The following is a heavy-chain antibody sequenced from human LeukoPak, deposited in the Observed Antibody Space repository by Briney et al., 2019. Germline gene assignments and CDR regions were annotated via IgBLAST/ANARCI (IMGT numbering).Heavy chain of an antibody. V-gene: IGHV4-39*01. D-gene: IGHD6-13*01. CDR1: GGSISSSSYY. CDR3: ARARSSSWYFWFDP. J-gene: IGHJ5*02. Sequence: SETLSLTCTVSGGSISSSSYYWGWIRQPPGKGLEWIGSIYYSGSPYYNPSLKSRVTISVDTSKNHFSLTLSSVTAADTAVYYCARARSSSWYFWFDPWGQGTLVTVSS. CDR2: IYYSGSP.